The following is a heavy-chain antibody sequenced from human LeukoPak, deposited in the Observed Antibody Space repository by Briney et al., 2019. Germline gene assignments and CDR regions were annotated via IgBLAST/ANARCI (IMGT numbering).Heavy chain of an antibody. CDR2: INHSGST. CDR1: GGSFSGYY. Sequence: SETLSLTCAVYGGSFSGYYWSWIRQPPGKGLEWIGEINHSGSTNYNPSLKSRVTISVDTSKNQFSLKLSSVTAADTAVYYCARVGMGYCSGGSCPAFDYWGQGTLVTVSS. CDR3: ARVGMGYCSGGSCPAFDY. V-gene: IGHV4-34*01. D-gene: IGHD2-15*01. J-gene: IGHJ4*02.